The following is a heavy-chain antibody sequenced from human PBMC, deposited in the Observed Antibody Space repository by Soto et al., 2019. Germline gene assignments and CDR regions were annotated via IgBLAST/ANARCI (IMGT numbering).Heavy chain of an antibody. CDR1: GYTFTSYD. V-gene: IGHV1-69*13. CDR3: ARGTGSYAHYYYGMDV. D-gene: IGHD1-26*01. Sequence: SVKVSCKASGYTFTSYDINWVRQAPGQGLEWMGGIIPIFGTANYAQKFQGRVTITADESTSTAYMELSSLRSEDTAVYYCARGTGSYAHYYYGMDVWGQATTVTVSS. CDR2: IIPIFGTA. J-gene: IGHJ6*02.